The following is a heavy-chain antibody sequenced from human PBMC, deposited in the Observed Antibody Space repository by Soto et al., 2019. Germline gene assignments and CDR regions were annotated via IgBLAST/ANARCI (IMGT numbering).Heavy chain of an antibody. Sequence: QVQLLQSGAEVRKPGSSVKVSCKASGGTFSTYTIIWVRQAPGQGLEWMGRIIPMLDVTNTAQSFQGRVTTTADKSTRTACLELGTLRSAETAMYFCTLGSWSAETFDIWGRGTMVTVSS. D-gene: IGHD6-13*01. J-gene: IGHJ3*02. V-gene: IGHV1-69*02. CDR2: IIPMLDVT. CDR1: GGTFSTYT. CDR3: TLGSWSAETFDI.